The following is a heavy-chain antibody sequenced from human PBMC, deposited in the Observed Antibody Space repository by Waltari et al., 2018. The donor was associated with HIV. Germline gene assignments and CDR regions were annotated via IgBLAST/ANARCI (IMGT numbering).Heavy chain of an antibody. CDR1: GFRVRNDY. CDR2: IYGNGET. J-gene: IGHJ5*02. CDR3: AKGVRFLGP. V-gene: IGHV3-53*05. Sequence: ATGGVLVQPGGSLSLCCRVSGFRVRNDYMTWVRRSTGGGLEWVGTIYGNGETYSAASMRGRLFISRDDPGNRVFLHINNVNFADTASYFCAKGVRFLGPWSQETPVTVSS. D-gene: IGHD3-3*01.